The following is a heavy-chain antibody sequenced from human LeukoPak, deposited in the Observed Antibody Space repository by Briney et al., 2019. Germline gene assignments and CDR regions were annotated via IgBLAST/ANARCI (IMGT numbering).Heavy chain of an antibody. V-gene: IGHV4-39*07. Sequence: SETLSLTCTVSGGSISSSSYYWGWIRQPPGKGLEWIGSIYYSGSTYYNPSPKSRVTISVDTSKNQFSLKLSSVTAADTAVYYCARCRVAGIWFDPWGQGTLVTVSS. CDR3: ARCRVAGIWFDP. D-gene: IGHD6-19*01. CDR1: GGSISSSSYY. J-gene: IGHJ5*02. CDR2: IYYSGST.